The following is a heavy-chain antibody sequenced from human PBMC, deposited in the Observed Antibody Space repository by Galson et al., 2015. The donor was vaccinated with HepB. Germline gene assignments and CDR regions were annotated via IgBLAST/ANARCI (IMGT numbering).Heavy chain of an antibody. J-gene: IGHJ4*02. CDR1: GGSFSGYY. CDR2: INHSGST. CDR3: ARGKHRITIFGVDHSRHGFDY. V-gene: IGHV4-34*01. D-gene: IGHD3-3*01. Sequence: LSLTCAVYGGSFSGYYWSWIRQPPGKGLEWIGEINHSGSTNYNPSLKSRVTISVDTSKNQFSLKLSSVTAADTAVYYCARGKHRITIFGVDHSRHGFDYWGQGTLVTVSS.